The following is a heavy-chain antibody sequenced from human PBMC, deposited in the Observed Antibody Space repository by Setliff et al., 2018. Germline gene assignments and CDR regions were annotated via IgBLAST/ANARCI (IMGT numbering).Heavy chain of an antibody. Sequence: PSETLSLTCAVYGDSLSGYYWSWIRQSPKKGLEWIGETMPGRDTLYSPSLESRLTITIDTPKSQFSLKLSSVTAADTAVYYCARHATYYYGSGNLPFDSWGQGTLVTVSS. CDR2: TMPGRDT. V-gene: IGHV4-34*10. CDR1: GDSLSGYY. CDR3: ARHATYYYGSGNLPFDS. D-gene: IGHD3-10*01. J-gene: IGHJ4*02.